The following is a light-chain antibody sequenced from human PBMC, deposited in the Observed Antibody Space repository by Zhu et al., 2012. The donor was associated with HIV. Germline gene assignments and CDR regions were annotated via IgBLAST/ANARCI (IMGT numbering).Light chain of an antibody. J-gene: IGKJ4*01. CDR2: GAS. Sequence: DIQLTQSPSFLSASVGDRVTITCRASQGISNHLAWYHQKPRKAPKLLIYGASVLQSGVPLRFSGSGSGTEFTLTISSLQPEDFATYFCQHLTLYPTFGGGSKVEIK. V-gene: IGKV1-9*01. CDR1: QGISNH. CDR3: QHLTLYPT.